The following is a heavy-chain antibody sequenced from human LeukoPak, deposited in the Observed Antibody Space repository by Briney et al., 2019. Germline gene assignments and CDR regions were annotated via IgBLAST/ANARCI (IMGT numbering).Heavy chain of an antibody. V-gene: IGHV1-2*02. J-gene: IGHJ3*02. CDR1: GYTFTAYY. Sequence: ASVKVSCKASGYTFTAYYIHWVRQAPGQGLEWMGRISPNTGDTTYAQKFQGRVTMTRDKSIRTAYMELSRLTSDDTAVYYCARNIWFGESADAFDIWGQGTMVTVSS. CDR2: ISPNTGDT. D-gene: IGHD3-10*01. CDR3: ARNIWFGESADAFDI.